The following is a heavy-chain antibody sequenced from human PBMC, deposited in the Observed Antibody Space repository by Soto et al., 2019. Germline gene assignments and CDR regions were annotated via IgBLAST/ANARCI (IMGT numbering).Heavy chain of an antibody. D-gene: IGHD4-17*01. J-gene: IGHJ4*02. CDR3: ARAGGTTVTGLWHFDS. CDR2: IWYDGTQK. CDR1: GFTFNTYS. V-gene: IGHV3-33*01. Sequence: QVQLEESGGGVVQPGRSLRLSCEASGFTFNTYSMHWVRQPPGKGLEWLAAIWYDGTQKYYADSVKGRFLISRDNSKKTLYVEMNSLRAEDTAVYYCARAGGTTVTGLWHFDSWGQGTLVTVSS.